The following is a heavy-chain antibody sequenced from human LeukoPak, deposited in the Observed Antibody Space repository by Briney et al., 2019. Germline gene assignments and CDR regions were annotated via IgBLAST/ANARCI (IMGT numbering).Heavy chain of an antibody. D-gene: IGHD3-22*01. J-gene: IGHJ4*02. CDR3: ARDGDYYDSSGYGLFDY. Sequence: GGSLRLSCAASGFTVSSNYMSWVRQAPGKGLEWVSVIHSGGSTYYADSVKGRFTISRDNSKNTLYLQMNSLRAEDTAVYYCARDGDYYDSSGYGLFDYWGQGTLVTVSS. V-gene: IGHV3-66*02. CDR1: GFTVSSNY. CDR2: IHSGGST.